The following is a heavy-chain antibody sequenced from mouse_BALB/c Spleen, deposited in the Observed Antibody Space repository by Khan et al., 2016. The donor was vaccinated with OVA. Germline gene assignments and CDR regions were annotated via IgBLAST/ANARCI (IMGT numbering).Heavy chain of an antibody. D-gene: IGHD6-1*01. CDR1: GYTFTSYT. CDR3: GSDGASPRIVGWFAY. J-gene: IGHJ3*01. V-gene: IGHV1-4*01. Sequence: IQLQQSGAELARPGASVKMSCKASGYTFTSYTIHWIKLRPGQGLEWIGYINPSNGYTNYNQKFKDKATLTADKSSTTAYLQLSSLTSDDSAVYNCGSDGASPRIVGWFAYWGQGTLVTVSA. CDR2: INPSNGYT.